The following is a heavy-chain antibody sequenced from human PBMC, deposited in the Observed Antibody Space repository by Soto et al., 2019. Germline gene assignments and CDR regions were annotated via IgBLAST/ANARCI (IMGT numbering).Heavy chain of an antibody. J-gene: IGHJ6*02. Sequence: SETLSLTCSVSGGSLSSRGYSWRWIRQPPGKGLEWIGYIYHSGSTYYNPSLKSRVTISVDRSKNQFSLKLSSVTAADTAVYYCARGLLDTAMVRDGMDVWGQGTTVTVS. D-gene: IGHD5-18*01. CDR3: ARGLLDTAMVRDGMDV. V-gene: IGHV4-30-2*01. CDR1: GGSLSSRGYS. CDR2: IYHSGST.